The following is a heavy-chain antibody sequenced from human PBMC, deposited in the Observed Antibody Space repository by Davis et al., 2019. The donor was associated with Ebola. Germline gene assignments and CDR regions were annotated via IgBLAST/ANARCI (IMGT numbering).Heavy chain of an antibody. V-gene: IGHV5-51*01. J-gene: IGHJ3*02. CDR1: GNGFTSYW. Sequence: GESLKISCKNSGNGFTSYWIGWVRQMPGRGLEWMGIIYPYDSDTRYSPSFQGRVTISADRSTTTAYLQWSTLKASDTAVYYCARGGSTGVGRAFDNWGQGTMVTVSS. D-gene: IGHD1-1*01. CDR2: IYPYDSDT. CDR3: ARGGSTGVGRAFDN.